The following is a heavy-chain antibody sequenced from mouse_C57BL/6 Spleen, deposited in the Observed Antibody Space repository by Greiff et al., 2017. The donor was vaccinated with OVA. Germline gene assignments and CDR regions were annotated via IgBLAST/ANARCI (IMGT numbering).Heavy chain of an antibody. Sequence: EVQVVESEGGLVQPGSSMKLSCTASGFTFSDYYMAWVRQVPEKGLEWVANINYDGSSTYYLDSLKSRFIISRDNAKNILYLQMSSLKSEDTATYYCARYYYGTDGGYFDYWGQGTTLTVSS. CDR1: GFTFSDYY. J-gene: IGHJ2*01. CDR3: ARYYYGTDGGYFDY. D-gene: IGHD1-1*01. V-gene: IGHV5-16*01. CDR2: INYDGSST.